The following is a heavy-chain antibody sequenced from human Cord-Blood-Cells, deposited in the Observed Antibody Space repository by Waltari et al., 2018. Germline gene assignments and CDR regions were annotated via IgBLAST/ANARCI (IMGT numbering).Heavy chain of an antibody. CDR3: ARGKYNWNSNYYYYGMDV. CDR1: GGSFSGYY. CDR2: INHSGST. J-gene: IGHJ6*02. D-gene: IGHD1-7*01. V-gene: IGHV4-34*01. Sequence: QVQLQQWGAGLLKPSETLSLTCAVYGGSFSGYYWSWIRQPPGKGLEWIGEINHSGSTNYNPSLKSRVTISVDTSKNQFSLKLSSVTAADTAVYYCARGKYNWNSNYYYYGMDVWGQGTTVTVSS.